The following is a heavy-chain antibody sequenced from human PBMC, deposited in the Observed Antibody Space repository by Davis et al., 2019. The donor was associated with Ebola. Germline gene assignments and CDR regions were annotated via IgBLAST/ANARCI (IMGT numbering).Heavy chain of an antibody. CDR2: IWYDGSNK. CDR1: GFTFSSYG. J-gene: IGHJ4*02. D-gene: IGHD5-18*01. Sequence: GESLKISCAASGFTFSSYGMHWVRQAPGKGLEWVAVIWYDGSNKYYADSVKGRFTISRDNSKNTLYLQMNSLRAEDTAVYYCARCSYGRSCYFDYWGQGTLVTVSS. V-gene: IGHV3-33*01. CDR3: ARCSYGRSCYFDY.